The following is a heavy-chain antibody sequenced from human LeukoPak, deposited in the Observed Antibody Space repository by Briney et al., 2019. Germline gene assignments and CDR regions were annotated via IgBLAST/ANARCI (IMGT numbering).Heavy chain of an antibody. CDR3: ARDLGDYVGYDAFDI. Sequence: GGSLRLSCAASGFTFSTYWMHWVRQAPGKGLVWVSRIDSDGTGTIYADSVKGRFTISRDNAKNSLYLQMNSLRAEDTAVYYCARDLGDYVGYDAFDIWGQGTMVTVSS. D-gene: IGHD4-17*01. CDR1: GFTFSTYW. J-gene: IGHJ3*02. CDR2: IDSDGTGT. V-gene: IGHV3-74*01.